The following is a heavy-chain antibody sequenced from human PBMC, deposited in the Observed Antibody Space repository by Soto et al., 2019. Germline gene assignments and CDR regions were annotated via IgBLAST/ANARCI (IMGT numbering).Heavy chain of an antibody. J-gene: IGHJ6*02. V-gene: IGHV1-69*13. D-gene: IGHD5-12*01. CDR3: ARAYSDYRRNYYGMDV. Sequence: SVKVSCKASGGTFSSYAISWVRQAPGQGLEWMGGIIPIFGTANYAQKFQGRVTITADESTSTAYMELSSLRSEDTAVYYCARAYSDYRRNYYGMDVWGQGTTVTVSS. CDR2: IIPIFGTA. CDR1: GGTFSSYA.